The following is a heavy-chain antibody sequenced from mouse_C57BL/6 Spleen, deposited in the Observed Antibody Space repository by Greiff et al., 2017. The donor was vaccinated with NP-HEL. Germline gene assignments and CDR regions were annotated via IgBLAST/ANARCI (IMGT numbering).Heavy chain of an antibody. CDR1: GFTFSSYA. J-gene: IGHJ3*01. D-gene: IGHD1-1*01. CDR2: ISSGGDYI. CDR3: TRGEGYYGSSRFAY. Sequence: EVQGVESGEGLVKPGGSLKLSCAASGFTFSSYAMSWVRQTPEKRLEWVAYISSGGDYIYYADTVKGRFTISRDNARNTLYLQMSSLKSEDTAMYYCTRGEGYYGSSRFAYWGQGTLVTVSA. V-gene: IGHV5-9-1*02.